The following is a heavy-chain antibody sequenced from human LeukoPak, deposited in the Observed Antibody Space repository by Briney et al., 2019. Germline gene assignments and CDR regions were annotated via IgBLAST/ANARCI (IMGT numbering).Heavy chain of an antibody. Sequence: SETLSLTCTVSGASVKSDYWSWIRQSPGKGLEWIANVYYSGSTNYNPSLKSRVTISVDASKNQISLKLSSVTAADTAVYYCARQVVIIPSSRGGPWFDPWGQGTLVAVSS. J-gene: IGHJ5*01. D-gene: IGHD2/OR15-2a*01. V-gene: IGHV4-59*08. CDR2: VYYSGST. CDR3: ARQVVIIPSSRGGPWFDP. CDR1: GASVKSDY.